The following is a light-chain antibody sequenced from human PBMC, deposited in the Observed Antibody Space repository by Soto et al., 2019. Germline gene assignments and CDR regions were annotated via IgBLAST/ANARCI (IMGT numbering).Light chain of an antibody. CDR2: DVN. CDR1: SSDVGAYNY. J-gene: IGLJ3*02. Sequence: QSALTQPASVSGSPGQSITISCNGTSSDVGAYNYVSWYQQHPGKAPKLMIYDVNIRPSGVSNRFSGSKSGNTASLTISGLQAEDEADYYCTSLTTSTTMKFGGGTKVTVL. CDR3: TSLTTSTTMK. V-gene: IGLV2-14*01.